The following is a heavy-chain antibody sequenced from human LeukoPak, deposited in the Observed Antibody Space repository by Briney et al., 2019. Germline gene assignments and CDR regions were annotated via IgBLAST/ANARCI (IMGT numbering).Heavy chain of an antibody. CDR1: GFTFSSYA. V-gene: IGHV3-23*01. CDR2: ISGSGGST. J-gene: IGHJ1*01. D-gene: IGHD4-17*01. CDR3: ATTVTSGGEYFQH. Sequence: PGGSLRLSCAASGFTFSSYAMTWVRQAPGKGLEWVSAISGSGGSTYYADSVKGRFTISRDNSKNTLSLQMNSLRAEDTAVYYCATTVTSGGEYFQHWGQGTLVTVSS.